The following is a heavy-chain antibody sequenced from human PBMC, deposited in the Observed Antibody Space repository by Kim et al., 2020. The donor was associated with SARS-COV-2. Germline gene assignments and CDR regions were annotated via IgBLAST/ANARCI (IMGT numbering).Heavy chain of an antibody. D-gene: IGHD5-18*01. V-gene: IGHV3-9*01. CDR2: GSI. J-gene: IGHJ1*01. CDR3: AKGLRGFQH. Sequence: GSIGYADSVKGRFTISRDNAKNSLYLQMNSLRAEDTALYYCAKGLRGFQHWGQGTLVTVSS.